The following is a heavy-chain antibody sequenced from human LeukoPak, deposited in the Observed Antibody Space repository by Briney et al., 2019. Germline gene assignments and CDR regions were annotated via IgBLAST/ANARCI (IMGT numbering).Heavy chain of an antibody. CDR3: ARVFYELLSTGHMDV. CDR2: VGSSGSLT. Sequence: GGSLRLSCAASGFRISHQSMNWVRQAPGKGLEWVSSVGSSGSLTYYADSLKGRFTIARDNAKNLLYLEMNSLRVEDTAVYYCARVFYELLSTGHMDVWGKGTTVTVSS. D-gene: IGHD2-2*01. J-gene: IGHJ6*03. CDR1: GFRISHQS. V-gene: IGHV3-21*06.